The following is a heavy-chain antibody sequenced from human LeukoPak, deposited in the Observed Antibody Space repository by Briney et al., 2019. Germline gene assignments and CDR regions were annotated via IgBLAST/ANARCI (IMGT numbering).Heavy chain of an antibody. V-gene: IGHV4-59*08. CDR1: GGSISSYY. CDR2: IYYGGST. D-gene: IGHD2-15*01. Sequence: SSETLSLTCTVSGGSISSYYWSWIRQPPGKGLEWIGYIYYGGSTNYNPSLKSRVTISVDTSKNQFSLKLSSVTAADTAVYYCARSSDGGGSYYTFDYWGQGTLVTVSS. J-gene: IGHJ4*02. CDR3: ARSSDGGGSYYTFDY.